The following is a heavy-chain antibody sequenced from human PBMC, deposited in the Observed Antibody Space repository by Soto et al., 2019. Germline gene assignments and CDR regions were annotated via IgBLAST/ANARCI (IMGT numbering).Heavy chain of an antibody. D-gene: IGHD3-9*01. V-gene: IGHV4-4*07. Sequence: QVQLQESGPGLVKPSETLSLTCTVSGVSITPYFWSWFRQPAGKAPEWVGHIYASGRTTYNLSLKSRVTLFVSQTQVSLRLTSVTAADTAVYYCARHFDVDPSLDQYYFDLWGRGALVTVSS. CDR2: IYASGRT. CDR1: GVSITPYF. CDR3: ARHFDVDPSLDQYYFDL. J-gene: IGHJ2*01.